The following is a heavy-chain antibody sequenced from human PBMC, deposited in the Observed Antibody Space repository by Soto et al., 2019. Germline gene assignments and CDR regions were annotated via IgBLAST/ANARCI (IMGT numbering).Heavy chain of an antibody. V-gene: IGHV3-23*01. Sequence: GGSLRLSCAASGFTFSSYAMSWVRQAPGKGLEWVSAISGSGGSTYYADSVKGRFTISRDNSKNTLYLQMNSLRAEDTAVYYCAKAAWLGYCSGGSCYSEYYYYGMDVWGQGTTVTVSS. J-gene: IGHJ6*02. D-gene: IGHD2-15*01. CDR3: AKAAWLGYCSGGSCYSEYYYYGMDV. CDR2: ISGSGGST. CDR1: GFTFSSYA.